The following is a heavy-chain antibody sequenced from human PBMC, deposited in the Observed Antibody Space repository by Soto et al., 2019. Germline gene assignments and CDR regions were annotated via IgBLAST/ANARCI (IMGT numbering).Heavy chain of an antibody. D-gene: IGHD3-10*01. Sequence: GGSLRLSCVASGFTFSNFGFHWVRQAPGKGLEWVAVIWNDGSKKYYGDSVKGRFTISRDDSKNTLYLQMDGLRVEDTAVYFCARDLGSRSYFFDHWGQGTLVTVSS. CDR1: GFTFSNFG. V-gene: IGHV3-33*01. CDR2: IWNDGSKK. J-gene: IGHJ4*02. CDR3: ARDLGSRSYFFDH.